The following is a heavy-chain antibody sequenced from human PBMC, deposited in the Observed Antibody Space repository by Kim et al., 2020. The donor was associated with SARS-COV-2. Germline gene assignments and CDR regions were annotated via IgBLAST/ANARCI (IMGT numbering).Heavy chain of an antibody. V-gene: IGHV4-59*13. D-gene: IGHD2-2*01. CDR3: ARAIPAAPYYYYYYGMDV. Sequence: SETLSLTCTVSGGSISSYYWSWIRQPPGKGLEWIGYIYYSGSTNYNPSLKSRVTISVDTSKNQFSLKLISVTAADTAVYYCARAIPAAPYYYYYYGMDVWGQGTTVTVSS. CDR2: IYYSGST. J-gene: IGHJ6*02. CDR1: GGSISSYY.